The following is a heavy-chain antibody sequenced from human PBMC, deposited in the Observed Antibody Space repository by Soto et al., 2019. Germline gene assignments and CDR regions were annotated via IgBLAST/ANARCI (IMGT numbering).Heavy chain of an antibody. CDR3: AHRPSYCSGGSCYSGFDY. CDR1: GFSLSTSGVG. J-gene: IGHJ4*02. V-gene: IGHV2-5*02. CDR2: IYWDDDK. D-gene: IGHD2-15*01. Sequence: QITLKESGPTLVKPTQTLTLTCTFSGFSLSTSGVGVGWIRQSPGKALEWLALIYWDDDKRYSPSLKSRLTITKDTSKNQVVLTMTNMDPVDTATYNCAHRPSYCSGGSCYSGFDYWGQGTLVTVSS.